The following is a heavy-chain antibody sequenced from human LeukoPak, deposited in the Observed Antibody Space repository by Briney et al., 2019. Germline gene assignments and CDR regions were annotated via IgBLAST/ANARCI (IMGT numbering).Heavy chain of an antibody. CDR2: IYYSGST. J-gene: IGHJ4*02. Sequence: PSQTLSLTCTVSGGSIGSSSYYWGWIRQPPGKGLEWIGSIYYSGSTYYNPSLKSRVTISVDTSKNQFSLKLSSVTAADTAVYYCARDRSVTTDDYFDYWGQGTLVTVSS. D-gene: IGHD4-17*01. CDR1: GGSIGSSSYY. CDR3: ARDRSVTTDDYFDY. V-gene: IGHV4-39*07.